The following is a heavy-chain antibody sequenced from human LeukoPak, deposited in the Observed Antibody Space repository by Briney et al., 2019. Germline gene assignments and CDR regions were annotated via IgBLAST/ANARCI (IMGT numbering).Heavy chain of an antibody. CDR3: ARRRYCSADICSGGDAFDI. V-gene: IGHV4-4*07. CDR1: GGSINNYY. Sequence: SETLSLTCTVSGGSINNYYWSWIRQPAGKGLEWIGGIYTRGSTNYNPSLKSRVTMSVDTSKNQFSQKLSSVTAADTAVYYCARRRYCSADICSGGDAFDIWGQGTMVSVSS. CDR2: IYTRGST. D-gene: IGHD2-15*01. J-gene: IGHJ3*02.